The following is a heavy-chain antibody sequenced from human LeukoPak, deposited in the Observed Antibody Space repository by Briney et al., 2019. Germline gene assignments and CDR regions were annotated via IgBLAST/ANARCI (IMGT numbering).Heavy chain of an antibody. J-gene: IGHJ4*02. D-gene: IGHD6-19*01. Sequence: GGTLRLSCAASGFTFSSYGMSWVRQAPGKGLEWVSAISGSGGSTYYADSVKGRFTISRDNSKNTLYLRMNSLRAEDTAVYYCARGDSSGWGLDYWGLGTPVTVSS. CDR3: ARGDSSGWGLDY. V-gene: IGHV3-23*01. CDR2: ISGSGGST. CDR1: GFTFSSYG.